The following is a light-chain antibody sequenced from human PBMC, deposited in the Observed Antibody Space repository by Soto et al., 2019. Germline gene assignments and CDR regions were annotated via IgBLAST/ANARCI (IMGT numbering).Light chain of an antibody. CDR3: QQYVSSPWA. V-gene: IGKV3-20*01. CDR2: GAS. Sequence: EIVLAQSPGTLSLSPGERATLSCRASQSVTSPFLAWYQQKPGQAPRLLIYGASRRATGIPDRFTGSGSGTDFTLTISRLEPEDFAVYYCQQYVSSPWAFGQGTKVDIK. CDR1: QSVTSPF. J-gene: IGKJ1*01.